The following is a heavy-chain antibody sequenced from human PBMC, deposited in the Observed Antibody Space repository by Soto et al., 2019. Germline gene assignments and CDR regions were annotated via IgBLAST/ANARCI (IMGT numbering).Heavy chain of an antibody. V-gene: IGHV4-30-4*01. CDR1: GGPISTSDYY. CDR3: GISWGSGDYYDVYMF. J-gene: IGHJ4*02. D-gene: IGHD3-10*01. CDR2: IYYSGTT. Sequence: QVQLQESGPGLVKPSQTLSLTCTVSGGPISTSDYYWSWIRQPPGKGLEWIGYIYYSGTTYYNPSLKSRVTLSVDASKSQLSLTRSSVTAADTAVYYCGISWGSGDYYDVYMFWGQGTLVSVSS.